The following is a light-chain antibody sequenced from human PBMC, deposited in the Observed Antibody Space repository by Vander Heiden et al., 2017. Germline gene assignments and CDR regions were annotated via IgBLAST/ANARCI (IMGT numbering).Light chain of an antibody. V-gene: IGLV1-40*01. Sequence: QSVLTQPPSVSAAPGQRVTIPCTGSSSNIGGGHDVHWYQQMPGTAHKLLIYGNRNRPSGVPDRFSGSRSATSASLDITDLQAEDEADYYCQSFDSGLTGVVFGGGTKLTVL. CDR2: GNR. CDR3: QSFDSGLTGVV. CDR1: SSNIGGGHD. J-gene: IGLJ2*01.